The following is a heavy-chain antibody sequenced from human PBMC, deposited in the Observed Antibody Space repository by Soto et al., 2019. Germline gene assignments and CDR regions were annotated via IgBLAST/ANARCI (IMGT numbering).Heavy chain of an antibody. J-gene: IGHJ6*02. CDR1: GFTFSNYA. CDR3: AKRAFYGSGIPNYHVMDV. CDR2: ISGTGGGT. D-gene: IGHD3-10*01. V-gene: IGHV3-23*01. Sequence: EVHLLESGGGLVQPGGSLRLSCAASGFTFSNYAMTWVRQAPGKGLEWVSVISGTGGGTNNADSTKGRFTTSRDNSKNTMYLQMNSLRAEDTAVYYCAKRAFYGSGIPNYHVMDVWGQGTAVTVSS.